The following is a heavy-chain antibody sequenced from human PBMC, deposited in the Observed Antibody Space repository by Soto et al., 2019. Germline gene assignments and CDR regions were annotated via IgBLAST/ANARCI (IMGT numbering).Heavy chain of an antibody. Sequence: DVQLVESGGGLVKPGGSLRLSCAASGFTFSTYNMNWVRQAPGKGLEWVSSIPSSTSYIFYADSVKGRFTISRDNAKNSLYLQMNSLRAEDTAVYYCTRRDDFGTFESHFWGQGTLVTVSS. CDR1: GFTFSTYN. J-gene: IGHJ4*02. CDR2: IPSSTSYI. D-gene: IGHD4-17*01. CDR3: TRRDDFGTFESHF. V-gene: IGHV3-21*01.